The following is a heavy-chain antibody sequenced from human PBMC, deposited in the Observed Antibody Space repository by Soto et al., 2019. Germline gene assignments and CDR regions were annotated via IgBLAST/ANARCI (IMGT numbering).Heavy chain of an antibody. Sequence: EVQLLESGGGLVQPGGSLRLSCAASGFTFSSYAMSWVRQAPGKGLGWVSVISGSGDSTYSADSVQGRFTISRDKSKTTLHLQTKRLSAEDTAVYNCARRSRGSYYVYWGQGNLVTVSS. CDR3: ARRSRGSYYVY. CDR2: ISGSGDST. D-gene: IGHD1-26*01. J-gene: IGHJ4*02. CDR1: GFTFSSYA. V-gene: IGHV3-23*01.